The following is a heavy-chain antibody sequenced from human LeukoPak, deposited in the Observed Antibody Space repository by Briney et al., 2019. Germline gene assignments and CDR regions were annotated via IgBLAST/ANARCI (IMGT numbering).Heavy chain of an antibody. CDR1: GFTFSSYW. CDR3: AKDRLSFNELPDAFDI. V-gene: IGHV3-23*01. D-gene: IGHD2-15*01. J-gene: IGHJ3*02. Sequence: GGSLRLSCAASGFTFSSYWMSWVRQAPGKGLEWVSAISGSGGSTYYADSVKGRFTISRDNSKNTLYLQMNSLRAEDTAVYYCAKDRLSFNELPDAFDIWGQGTMVTVSS. CDR2: ISGSGGST.